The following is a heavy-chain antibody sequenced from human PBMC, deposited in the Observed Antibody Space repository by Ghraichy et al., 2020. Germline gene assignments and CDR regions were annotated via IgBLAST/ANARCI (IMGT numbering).Heavy chain of an antibody. Sequence: GGSLRLSCAASGFSFSDHYMDWVRQAPGKGLEWVGRTKNKAYGYTSYYAASVKGRFTISRDDSKDSLYLEMNSLKTEDTAMYYCAGRHSSSYYWAYWGRGTLVTVSS. J-gene: IGHJ4*02. CDR2: TKNKAYGYTS. CDR1: GFSFSDHY. CDR3: AGRHSSSYYWAY. D-gene: IGHD6-13*01. V-gene: IGHV3-72*01.